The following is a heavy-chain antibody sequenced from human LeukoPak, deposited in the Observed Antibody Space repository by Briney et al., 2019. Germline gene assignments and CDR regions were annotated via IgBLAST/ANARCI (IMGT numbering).Heavy chain of an antibody. D-gene: IGHD4-11*01. V-gene: IGHV3-30*18. CDR1: GLTYSSYG. J-gene: IGHJ4*02. Sequence: GGSLRLSCAASGLTYSSYGMYWVRQDPGKELEWVAVISYDGSNKYYAYSVKGRFTISRDNSKNTLYLQMNSLRAEDTAVYYCAKILPDTVTADYWGQGTLVTVSS. CDR3: AKILPDTVTADY. CDR2: ISYDGSNK.